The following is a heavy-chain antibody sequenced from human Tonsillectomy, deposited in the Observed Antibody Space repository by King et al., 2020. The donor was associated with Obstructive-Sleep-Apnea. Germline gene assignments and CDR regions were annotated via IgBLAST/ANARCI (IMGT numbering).Heavy chain of an antibody. CDR3: ATKEGWYFDL. CDR1: GFTFSSRT. J-gene: IGHJ2*01. CDR2: ISRSGTPV. V-gene: IGHV3-48*01. Sequence: VQLVESGGGLVQPGGSLRLSCAASGFTFSSRTMNWVRQTPGKALEWISYISRSGTPVYYADSVSGRFTISRDNANNSLYLQMESLTVEDTAIYYCATKEGWYFDLWGRGTLVTVSS.